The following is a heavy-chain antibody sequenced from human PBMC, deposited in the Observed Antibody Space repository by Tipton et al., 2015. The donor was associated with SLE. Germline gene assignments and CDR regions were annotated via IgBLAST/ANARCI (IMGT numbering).Heavy chain of an antibody. CDR1: GCSMNNNY. J-gene: IGHJ5*02. CDR3: ARVGSGYSTDL. Sequence: TLSLTCTVSGCSMNNNYWTWIRQFAGRELEWIGRIFITGSTSYNPSLKSRVTMSVDTSKNQFSLELTSVTAADTAVYYCARVGSGYSTDLWGPGTLVTVSS. CDR2: IFITGST. V-gene: IGHV4-4*07. D-gene: IGHD5-12*01.